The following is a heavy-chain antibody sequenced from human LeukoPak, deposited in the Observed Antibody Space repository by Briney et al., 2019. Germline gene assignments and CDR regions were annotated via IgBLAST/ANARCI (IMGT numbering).Heavy chain of an antibody. CDR3: AKLEGNYYDSSGYYNDFDY. CDR1: GFTVSSNS. V-gene: IGHV3-66*04. Sequence: GGSLRLSCAASGFTVSSNSMSWVRQAPGKGLEWVSFIYSGGSTYYADSVKGRFTISRDNSKNTLYLQMNSLRAEDTAVYYCAKLEGNYYDSSGYYNDFDYWGQGTLVTVSS. CDR2: IYSGGST. D-gene: IGHD3-22*01. J-gene: IGHJ4*02.